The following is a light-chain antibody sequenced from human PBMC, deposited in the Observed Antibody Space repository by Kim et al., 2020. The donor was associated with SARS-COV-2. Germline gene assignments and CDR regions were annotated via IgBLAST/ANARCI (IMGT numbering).Light chain of an antibody. Sequence: SPGEMATLACRASRSVANQLAWYQQKPGQAPRTLIYDASNRAIGIPDKFSGSGSGTDFTLTISRLEPEDSALYYCHQYNSAPPLTFGGGTKVDIK. CDR2: DAS. J-gene: IGKJ4*01. CDR1: RSVANQ. CDR3: HQYNSAPPLT. V-gene: IGKV3-20*01.